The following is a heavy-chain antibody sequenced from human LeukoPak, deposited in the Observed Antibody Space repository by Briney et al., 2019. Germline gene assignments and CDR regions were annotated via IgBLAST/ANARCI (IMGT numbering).Heavy chain of an antibody. CDR2: IYYSGST. J-gene: IGHJ5*02. D-gene: IGHD6-13*01. Sequence: SETLSLTCTVSGGSISSSSYYWGWIRQPPGKGLEWIGSIYYSGSTYYNPSLKSRVTISVDTSKNQFSLKLSSVTAAETAVYFCASVYSSSWNDADLNSFDPWGQGTQVTVSS. CDR1: GGSISSSSYY. V-gene: IGHV4-39*01. CDR3: ASVYSSSWNDADLNSFDP.